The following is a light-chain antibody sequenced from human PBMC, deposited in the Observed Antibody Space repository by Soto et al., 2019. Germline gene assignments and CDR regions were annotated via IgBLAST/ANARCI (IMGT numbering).Light chain of an antibody. CDR1: QDIHTW. CDR3: YQANNFLFA. V-gene: IGKV1-12*01. J-gene: IGKJ3*01. Sequence: DIQMTQSPSSVSAPVGDRVTITCRASQDIHTWLAWYQQKPGKAPKVLISGASSLQSGVPSRFSGSGSGADFALTISSLQPEDFSTYYCYQANNFLFAFGHGSKVDI. CDR2: GAS.